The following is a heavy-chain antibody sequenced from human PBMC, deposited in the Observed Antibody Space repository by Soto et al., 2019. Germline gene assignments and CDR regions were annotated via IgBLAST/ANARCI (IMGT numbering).Heavy chain of an antibody. V-gene: IGHV1-2*04. J-gene: IGHJ6*02. D-gene: IGHD6-13*01. Sequence: ASVKVSCKASGYTFTGYYMHWVRQAPGQGLEWMGWINPNSGGTNYAQKFQGWVTMTRDTSISTAYMELSRLRSDDTAVYYCARSVGKYSSSWYSYYGMDVWGQGTTVTVSS. CDR2: INPNSGGT. CDR1: GYTFTGYY. CDR3: ARSVGKYSSSWYSYYGMDV.